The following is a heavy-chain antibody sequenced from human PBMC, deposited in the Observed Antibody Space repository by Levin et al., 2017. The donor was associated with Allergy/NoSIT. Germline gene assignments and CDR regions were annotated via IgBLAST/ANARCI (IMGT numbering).Heavy chain of an antibody. CDR3: AKDELGGSYYYYGMDV. J-gene: IGHJ6*02. CDR2: ISGSGGST. D-gene: IGHD1-26*01. Sequence: PGESLKISCAASGFTFSSYAMSWVRQAPGKGLEWVSAISGSGGSTYYADSVKGRFTISRDNSKNTLYLQMNSLRAEDTAVYYCAKDELGGSYYYYGMDVWGQGTTVTVSS. V-gene: IGHV3-23*01. CDR1: GFTFSSYA.